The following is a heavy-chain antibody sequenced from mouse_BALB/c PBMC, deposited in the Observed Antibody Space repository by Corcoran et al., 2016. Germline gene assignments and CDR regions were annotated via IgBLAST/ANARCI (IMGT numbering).Heavy chain of an antibody. J-gene: IGHJ4*01. Sequence: EVQLQQSGPELVKPGASVKMSCKASGYTFTSYVMHWVKQKPGQGLEWIGCINPYNDGTKYNEKFKGKATLTSEKSSSTAYMELSSLTSEDSAVYYCARGYDGYDYAMDYWGQGTSVTVSS. CDR3: ARGYDGYDYAMDY. CDR2: INPYNDGT. D-gene: IGHD2-3*01. V-gene: IGHV1S136*01. CDR1: GYTFTSYV.